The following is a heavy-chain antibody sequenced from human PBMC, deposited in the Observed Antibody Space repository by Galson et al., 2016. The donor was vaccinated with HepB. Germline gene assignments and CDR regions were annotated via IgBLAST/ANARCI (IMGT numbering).Heavy chain of an antibody. CDR2: IYWDADK. D-gene: IGHD3-10*01. Sequence: PALVKPTQTLTLTCTFSGFSLSTSGVGVGWIRQPPGKALEWLALIYWDADKRYRPSLKSRLTITKDTSKNQVVLTVTDMDPVDTATYYCAHSLYYYGSGSYSFDLWGRGTLVTVSS. CDR1: GFSLSTSGVG. J-gene: IGHJ2*01. CDR3: AHSLYYYGSGSYSFDL. V-gene: IGHV2-5*02.